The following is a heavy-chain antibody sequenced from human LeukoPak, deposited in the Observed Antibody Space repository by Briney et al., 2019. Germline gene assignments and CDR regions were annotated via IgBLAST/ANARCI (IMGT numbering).Heavy chain of an antibody. D-gene: IGHD2-2*01. CDR2: INPNSGGT. Sequence: GASVKVSCKASGYTFTGYYMHWVRQAPGQGLEWMGWINPNSGGTNYAQKFQGRVTMTRDTSISTAYMELSSLRSEDTAVYYCARDPGDSIKTYCSYSSCYHGDAFDIWGQGTMVTVSS. V-gene: IGHV1-2*02. CDR1: GYTFTGYY. CDR3: ARDPGDSIKTYCSYSSCYHGDAFDI. J-gene: IGHJ3*02.